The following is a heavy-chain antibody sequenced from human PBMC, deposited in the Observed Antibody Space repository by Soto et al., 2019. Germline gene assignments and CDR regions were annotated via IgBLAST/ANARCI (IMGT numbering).Heavy chain of an antibody. V-gene: IGHV3-30*03. CDR2: ISHDGSNK. D-gene: IGHD2-21*01. CDR3: ASGACGDNCYSFDY. CDR1: GFTFSRYG. Sequence: QVQVVESGGGVVQPGGSLRVSCAASGFTFSRYGMHWVRQAPGEGLEWVAAISHDGSNKYYADSMKGRFTVSRDNSQNTLYLQMNSLRAADTAVYYCASGACGDNCYSFDYWGQGTLVTVSS. J-gene: IGHJ4*02.